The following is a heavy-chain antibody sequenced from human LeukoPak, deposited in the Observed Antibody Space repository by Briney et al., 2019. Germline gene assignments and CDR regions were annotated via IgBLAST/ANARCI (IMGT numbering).Heavy chain of an antibody. Sequence: SSVKVSCKASGGTFSSYAISRVRQAPGQGLEWMGGIIPIFGTANYAQKFQGRVTITADKSTSTAYMELSSLRSEDTAVYYCAIRFRRVVPAGGAFDIWGQGTMVTVSS. CDR1: GGTFSSYA. V-gene: IGHV1-69*06. CDR3: AIRFRRVVPAGGAFDI. CDR2: IIPIFGTA. D-gene: IGHD2-2*01. J-gene: IGHJ3*02.